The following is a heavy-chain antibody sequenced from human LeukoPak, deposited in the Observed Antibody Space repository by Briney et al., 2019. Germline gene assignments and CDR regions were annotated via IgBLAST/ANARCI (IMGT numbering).Heavy chain of an antibody. CDR1: GFTFSSYA. CDR3: AKAAAAGYYYYYMDV. V-gene: IGHV3-23*01. D-gene: IGHD6-13*01. CDR2: ISGSGGST. J-gene: IGHJ6*03. Sequence: PGGSLRLSCAASGFTFSSYAMSWVRQAPGKGLEWVSAISGSGGSTYYADSVKGRFTISRDNSKNTLYLQVNSLRAEDTAVYYCAKAAAAGYYYYYMDVWGKGTTVTVSS.